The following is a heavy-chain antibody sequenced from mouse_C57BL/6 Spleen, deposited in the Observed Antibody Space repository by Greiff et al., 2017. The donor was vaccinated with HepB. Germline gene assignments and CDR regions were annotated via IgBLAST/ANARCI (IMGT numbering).Heavy chain of an antibody. CDR2: ISSGGDYI. Sequence: EVKLMESGEGLVKPGGSLKLSCAASGFTFSSYAMSWVRQTPEKRLAWVAYISSGGDYIYYADTVKGRFTIYRDNARNTLYLQMSSLKSEDTAMYYCTRVNYYGSSYWYFDVWGTGTTVTVSS. CDR1: GFTFSSYA. V-gene: IGHV5-9-1*02. J-gene: IGHJ1*03. CDR3: TRVNYYGSSYWYFDV. D-gene: IGHD1-1*01.